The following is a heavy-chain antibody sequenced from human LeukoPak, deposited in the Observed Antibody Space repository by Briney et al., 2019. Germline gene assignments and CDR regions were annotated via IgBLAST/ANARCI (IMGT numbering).Heavy chain of an antibody. Sequence: SETLSLTCAVSGGSMSNYYWTWFRQPAGKGLEWIRRIYTNGRTRYNPSLKSRVTMSVDTSKNQVSMNLRSVTAADTAVYYCAGDEESWGQGALVTVSS. CDR1: GGSMSNYY. CDR3: AGDEES. J-gene: IGHJ5*02. CDR2: IYTNGRT. D-gene: IGHD3-10*01. V-gene: IGHV4-4*07.